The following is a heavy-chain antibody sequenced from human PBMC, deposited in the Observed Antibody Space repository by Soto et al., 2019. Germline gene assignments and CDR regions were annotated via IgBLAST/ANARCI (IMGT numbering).Heavy chain of an antibody. V-gene: IGHV2-5*02. D-gene: IGHD4-17*01. CDR3: AHRRGDYAYYYGMDV. CDR1: GFSLNTSGVG. CDR2: IYWDDDK. Sequence: QITLKESGPTLVKPTQTLTLTCTFSGFSLNTSGVGVGWIRQPPGKALEWLALIYWDDDKRYSPSLKSRLTIXXDXSXNQVVLTMTNMDPVDTATYYCAHRRGDYAYYYGMDVWGQGTTVTVSS. J-gene: IGHJ6*02.